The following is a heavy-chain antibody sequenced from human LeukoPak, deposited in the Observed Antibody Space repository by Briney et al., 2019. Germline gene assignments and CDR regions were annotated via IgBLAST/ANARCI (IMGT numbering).Heavy chain of an antibody. CDR2: MNPNSGNT. D-gene: IGHD2-15*01. CDR3: ARERRDCSGGSCYSAAFDI. CDR1: GGTFSSYA. V-gene: IGHV1-8*02. J-gene: IGHJ3*02. Sequence: ASVKVSCKASGGTFSSYAISWVRQAPGQGLEWMGWMNPNSGNTGYAQKFQGRVTMTRNTSISTAYMELSSLRSEDTAVYYCARERRDCSGGSCYSAAFDIWGQGTMVTVSS.